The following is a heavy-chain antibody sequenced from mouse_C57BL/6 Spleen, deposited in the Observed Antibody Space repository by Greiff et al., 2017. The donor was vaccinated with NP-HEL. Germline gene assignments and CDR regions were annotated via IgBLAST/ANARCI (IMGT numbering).Heavy chain of an antibody. Sequence: QVQLQQSGPELVKPGASVKISCKASGYTFTDYYINWVKQRPGQGLEWIGWIFPGSGSTYYNEKFKGKATLPVEKSSSTAYMLLSSLTSENSAVYFFAISGEGAPCEMDYWGQGTSVTVSS. CDR2: IFPGSGST. CDR1: GYTFTDYY. J-gene: IGHJ4*01. V-gene: IGHV1-75*01. D-gene: IGHD3-1*01. CDR3: AISGEGAPCEMDY.